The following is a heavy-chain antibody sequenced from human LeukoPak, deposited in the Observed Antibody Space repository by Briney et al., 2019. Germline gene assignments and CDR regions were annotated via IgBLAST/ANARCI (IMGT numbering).Heavy chain of an antibody. Sequence: PGGSLRLSCAASGFTFSDYYMSWIRQAPGKGLGWVSYISSGGSIIYYADSVKGRLTISRDNAKNSLYLQMNSLRAEDTAVYYCARASWYSSTDAFDIWGQGTMVTVSS. J-gene: IGHJ3*02. CDR3: ARASWYSSTDAFDI. D-gene: IGHD6-13*01. CDR1: GFTFSDYY. V-gene: IGHV3-11*04. CDR2: ISSGGSII.